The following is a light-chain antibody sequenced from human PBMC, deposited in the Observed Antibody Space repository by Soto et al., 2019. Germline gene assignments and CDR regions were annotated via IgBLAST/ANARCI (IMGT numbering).Light chain of an antibody. CDR1: NSNIASNT. CDR2: YNN. V-gene: IGLV1-44*01. J-gene: IGLJ1*01. CDR3: AAWDDTLKRYV. Sequence: SVLTQPPSASETPGQTVSLSCSGSNSNIASNTVNWYQHLPGTAPKLLIYYNNQRPSGVPDRFSGSKSGTSASLAISGLQSEDESDYYCAAWDDTLKRYVFGTGTKLTVL.